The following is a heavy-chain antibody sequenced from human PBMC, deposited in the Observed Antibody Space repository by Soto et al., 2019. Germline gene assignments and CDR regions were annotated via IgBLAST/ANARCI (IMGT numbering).Heavy chain of an antibody. J-gene: IGHJ3*02. CDR2: ISGSGGST. D-gene: IGHD1-1*01. CDR3: AKDQLKPEYPTSLLAFDI. Sequence: EVQLLESGGGLVQPGGSLRLSCAASGFTFSSYAMSWVRQAPGKGLEWVSAISGSGGSTYYADSVKGRFTISRDNSKNTLYLQMNSLRAEDTAVYYCAKDQLKPEYPTSLLAFDIWGQGTMVTVSS. V-gene: IGHV3-23*01. CDR1: GFTFSSYA.